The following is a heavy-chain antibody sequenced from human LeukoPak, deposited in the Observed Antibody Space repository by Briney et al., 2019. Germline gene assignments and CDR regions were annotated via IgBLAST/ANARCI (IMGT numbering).Heavy chain of an antibody. Sequence: GGSLRLSCAVSGFTVSSNFMSWVRQAPGKELEWVSAISGSGGSTYYADSVKGRFTISRDNSKNTLYLRMNSLRAEDTAVYYCAKQIAARGLGAFDIWGQGTMVTVSS. V-gene: IGHV3-23*01. CDR2: ISGSGGST. D-gene: IGHD6-13*01. CDR1: GFTVSSNF. CDR3: AKQIAARGLGAFDI. J-gene: IGHJ3*02.